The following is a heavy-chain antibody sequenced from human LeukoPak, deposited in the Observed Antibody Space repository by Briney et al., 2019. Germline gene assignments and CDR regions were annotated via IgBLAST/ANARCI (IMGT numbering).Heavy chain of an antibody. J-gene: IGHJ4*02. CDR1: GFTFSSYA. Sequence: GGSLRLSCAASGFTFSSYAMSGVRQAPGKGLEWVSAISGSGGSTYYADSVKGRFTISRDNTKNTLYQQMNSLRTEDTGVYYCAKDFRTGGYVPRPLDYWGQGTLVTVSS. D-gene: IGHD3-10*01. CDR2: ISGSGGST. CDR3: AKDFRTGGYVPRPLDY. V-gene: IGHV3-23*01.